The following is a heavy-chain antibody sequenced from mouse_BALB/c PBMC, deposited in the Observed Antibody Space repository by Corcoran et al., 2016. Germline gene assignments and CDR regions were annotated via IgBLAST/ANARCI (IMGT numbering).Heavy chain of an antibody. CDR3: ARGSLGYDY. V-gene: IGHV9-1*02. J-gene: IGHJ2*01. Sequence: QIQLVQSGPELKKPGETVKISCKASGYTFTNYGMNWVKQAPGKGLKWMGWINTYTGEPTYADDFKGRFAFSLETSASTAYLQINNLKNEDMATYFCARGSLGYDYWGQGTTLTVSS. CDR2: INTYTGEP. CDR1: GYTFTNYG. D-gene: IGHD3-1*01.